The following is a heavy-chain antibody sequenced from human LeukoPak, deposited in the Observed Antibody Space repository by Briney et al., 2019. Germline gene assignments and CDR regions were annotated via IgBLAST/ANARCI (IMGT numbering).Heavy chain of an antibody. CDR1: GGSISSYY. V-gene: IGHV4-59*08. Sequence: SETLSLTCTVSGGSISSYYWSWIRQPPGKGLEWIGYIYYSGSTNYNPSLKSRVTISVDTSKNQFSLKLSSVTAADTAVYYCARHRAAWWPAPWFDPWGQGTLVTVSS. D-gene: IGHD6-13*01. CDR2: IYYSGST. J-gene: IGHJ5*02. CDR3: ARHRAAWWPAPWFDP.